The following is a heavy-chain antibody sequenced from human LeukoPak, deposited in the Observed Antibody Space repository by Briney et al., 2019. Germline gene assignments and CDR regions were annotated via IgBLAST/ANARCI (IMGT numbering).Heavy chain of an antibody. V-gene: IGHV1-2*06. CDR2: INPNSGGT. D-gene: IGHD6-19*01. Sequence: ASVKVSCKASGYTFTGYYMYWVRQAPGQGLEWMGRINPNSGGTNYAQKFQGRVTMTRDTSTSTAYMELSRLTSDDTAVYYCARGNGGWYKFDYWGRGTLVTVSS. CDR1: GYTFTGYY. J-gene: IGHJ4*02. CDR3: ARGNGGWYKFDY.